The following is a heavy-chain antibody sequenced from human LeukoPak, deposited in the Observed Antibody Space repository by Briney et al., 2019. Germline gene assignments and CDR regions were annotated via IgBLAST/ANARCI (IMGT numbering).Heavy chain of an antibody. CDR3: ARARGFYGDYPYHFDY. CDR2: MNPNSGNT. V-gene: IGHV1-8*01. Sequence: ASVKVSCKASGYTFTSYNINWVRQATGQGPEWMGWMNPNSGNTGYAQKFHGRVTMTRNTSISTAYMEVSSLRSEDTAVYYCARARGFYGDYPYHFDYWGQGTLVTVSS. D-gene: IGHD4-17*01. CDR1: GYTFTSYN. J-gene: IGHJ4*02.